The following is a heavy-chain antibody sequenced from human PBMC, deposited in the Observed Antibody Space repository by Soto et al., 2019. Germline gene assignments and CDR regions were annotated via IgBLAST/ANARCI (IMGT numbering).Heavy chain of an antibody. CDR2: IYYSGST. J-gene: IGHJ4*02. CDR1: GGSISSGGYY. CDR3: ARGVTTVTTIDY. V-gene: IGHV4-31*03. Sequence: SETLSLTCTVSGGSISSGGYYWSWIRQHPGKGLEWIGYIYYSGSTYYNPSLKSRVTISVDTPKNQFSLKLSSVTAADTAVYYCARGVTTVTTIDYWGQGTLVTVSS. D-gene: IGHD4-17*01.